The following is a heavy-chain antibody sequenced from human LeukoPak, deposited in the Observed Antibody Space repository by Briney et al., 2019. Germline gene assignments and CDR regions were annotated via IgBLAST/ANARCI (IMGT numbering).Heavy chain of an antibody. CDR2: ISGSGGTT. V-gene: IGHV3-23*01. CDR3: AKNRDYNWFDP. D-gene: IGHD5-24*01. CDR1: GFTFSSYA. J-gene: IGHJ5*02. Sequence: GGSLRLSCAASGFTFSSYAMHWVRQAPGKGLEWVSVISGSGGTTYYADSVKGRFTTSRDNSKNTLYLQMNSLRTEDTAIYYCAKNRDYNWFDPWGQGTLVTVSS.